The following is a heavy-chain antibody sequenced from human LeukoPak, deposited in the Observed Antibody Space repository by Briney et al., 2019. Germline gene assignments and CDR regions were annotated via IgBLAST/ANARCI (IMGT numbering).Heavy chain of an antibody. V-gene: IGHV3-11*04. CDR1: GFTFSDYY. J-gene: IGHJ4*02. CDR2: ISSSGNTT. D-gene: IGHD6-13*01. CDR3: ARDGGSSWYFDY. Sequence: GGSLRLSCAASGFTFSDYYMSWIRQAPGKGLECVSYISSSGNTTYHADSVKGRFTISRDNAKNSLYLQMSSLRAEDAAVYYCARDGGSSWYFDYWGQGTLVTVSS.